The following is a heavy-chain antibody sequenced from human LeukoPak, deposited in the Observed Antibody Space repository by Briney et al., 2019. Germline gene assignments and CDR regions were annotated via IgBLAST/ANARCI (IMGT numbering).Heavy chain of an antibody. Sequence: SVKVSCKASGGTFSSYAISWVRQAPGQGLEWMGGIIPIFGTANYAQKFQGRVTITADESMSTAYMELSSLRSEDTAVYYCARDREDDSSGYYPSYWGQGTLVTVSS. CDR1: GGTFSSYA. D-gene: IGHD3-22*01. J-gene: IGHJ4*02. V-gene: IGHV1-69*13. CDR3: ARDREDDSSGYYPSY. CDR2: IIPIFGTA.